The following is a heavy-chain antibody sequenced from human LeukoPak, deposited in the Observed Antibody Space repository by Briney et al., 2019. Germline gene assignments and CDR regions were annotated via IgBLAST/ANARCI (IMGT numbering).Heavy chain of an antibody. CDR2: FDSEDDET. CDR3: APASKYSSSWGYYFDY. V-gene: IGHV1-24*01. Sequence: ASVKVSCKVSGYTLTELSMHWVRQAPGKGLEWMGGFDSEDDETIYAQQFQGRVTMTEDTSTDTAYMELSSLRSEDTAVYYCAPASKYSSSWGYYFDYWGQGNLVS. J-gene: IGHJ4*02. CDR1: GYTLTELS. D-gene: IGHD6-13*01.